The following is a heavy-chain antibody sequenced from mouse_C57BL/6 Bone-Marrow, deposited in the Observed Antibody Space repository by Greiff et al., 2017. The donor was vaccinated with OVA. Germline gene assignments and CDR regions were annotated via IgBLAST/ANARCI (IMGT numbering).Heavy chain of an antibody. V-gene: IGHV1-4*01. CDR3: ARSRTRYAMDY. D-gene: IGHD3-3*01. CDR2: INPSSGYT. CDR1: GYTFTSYT. Sequence: QVQLQQSGAELARPGASVKMSCKASGYTFTSYTMHWVKQRPGQGMEWIGYINPSSGYTKYNQKFKDKATLTADKSSSTAYMQLSSLTSEDSAVYYCARSRTRYAMDYWGQGTSVTVSS. J-gene: IGHJ4*01.